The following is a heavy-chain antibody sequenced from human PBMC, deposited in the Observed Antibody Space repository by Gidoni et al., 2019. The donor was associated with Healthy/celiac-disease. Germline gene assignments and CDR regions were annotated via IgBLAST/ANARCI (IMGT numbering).Heavy chain of an antibody. D-gene: IGHD5-18*01. CDR3: AREGGSGYSYGYFFDY. Sequence: QVQLQESGPGLVKPSETLSLTCTVPGGSVRSGSYYWSWIRQPPGKGLEWIGYIYYSGSTNYNPSLKSRVTISVDTSKNQFSLKLSSVTAADTAVYYCAREGGSGYSYGYFFDYWGQGTLVTVSS. V-gene: IGHV4-61*01. J-gene: IGHJ4*02. CDR2: IYYSGST. CDR1: GGSVRSGSYY.